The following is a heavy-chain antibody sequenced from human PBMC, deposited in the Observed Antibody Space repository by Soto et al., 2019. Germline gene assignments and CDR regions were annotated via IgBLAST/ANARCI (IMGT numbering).Heavy chain of an antibody. CDR2: IDPSDSYT. D-gene: IGHD3-22*01. CDR3: ARRNYYDSTTPHFDY. Sequence: LGESLKISCKGSGYSFTSYWISWVRQMPGKGLEWMGRIDPSDSYTNYSPSFQGHVTISADKSISTAYLQWSSLKASDTAMYYCARRNYYDSTTPHFDYWGQGTLVTVSS. J-gene: IGHJ4*02. CDR1: GYSFTSYW. V-gene: IGHV5-10-1*01.